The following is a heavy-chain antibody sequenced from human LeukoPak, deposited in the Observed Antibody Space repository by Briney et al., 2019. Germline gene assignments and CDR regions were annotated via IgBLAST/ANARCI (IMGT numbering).Heavy chain of an antibody. J-gene: IGHJ6*02. CDR1: GGSFSGYY. V-gene: IGHV4-34*01. D-gene: IGHD3-3*01. CDR3: ARGRGGYYDFWSGPPPPYYYGMDV. Sequence: SETLSLTCPVYGGSFSGYYWSWIRQPPGKGLEWIGEINHSGSTNYNPSLKSRVTISVDTSKNQFSLKLSSVTAADTAVYYCARGRGGYYDFWSGPPPPYYYGMDVWGQGTTVTVSS. CDR2: INHSGST.